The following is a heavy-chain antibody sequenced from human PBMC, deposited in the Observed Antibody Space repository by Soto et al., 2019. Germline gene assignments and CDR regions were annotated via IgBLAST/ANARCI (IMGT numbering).Heavy chain of an antibody. V-gene: IGHV3-23*01. D-gene: IGHD5-18*01. Sequence: TGGSLRLSCAASGFTFSSYAMSWVRQAPGKGLGWVSAISGSGGSTYYADSVKGRFTISRDNSKNTLYLQMNSLRAEDTAVYYCAKDLRLYSWDTAMVTTPDYWGQGTLVTVSS. CDR1: GFTFSSYA. CDR2: ISGSGGST. CDR3: AKDLRLYSWDTAMVTTPDY. J-gene: IGHJ4*02.